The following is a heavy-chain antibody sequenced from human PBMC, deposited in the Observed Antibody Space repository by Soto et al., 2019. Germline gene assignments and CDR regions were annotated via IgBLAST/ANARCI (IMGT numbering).Heavy chain of an antibody. Sequence: GGSLRLSCSASGFTFSSYAMHWVRQAPGKGLEYVSAISSNGGSTYYADSVKGRFTISRDNSKNTLYLQMSSLRAEDTAVYYCVKGLGWSSGWPHYYYYGMDVWGQGTTVTVSS. V-gene: IGHV3-64D*08. D-gene: IGHD6-19*01. J-gene: IGHJ6*02. CDR3: VKGLGWSSGWPHYYYYGMDV. CDR2: ISSNGGST. CDR1: GFTFSSYA.